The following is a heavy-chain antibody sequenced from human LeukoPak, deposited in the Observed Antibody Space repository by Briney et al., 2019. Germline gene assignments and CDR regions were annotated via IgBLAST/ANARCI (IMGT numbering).Heavy chain of an antibody. D-gene: IGHD1-26*01. CDR3: ASRVGALDY. V-gene: IGHV3-48*01. CDR2: ISSSSSAI. CDR1: GFTFSDYS. Sequence: GGSLRLSCVASGFTFSDYSMNWVRQAPRKGLEWVSHISSSSSAISYADSAKGRFTISRDNAKNSLFLQMDSLRADDTAVYYCASRVGALDYWGQGTLVTVSS. J-gene: IGHJ4*02.